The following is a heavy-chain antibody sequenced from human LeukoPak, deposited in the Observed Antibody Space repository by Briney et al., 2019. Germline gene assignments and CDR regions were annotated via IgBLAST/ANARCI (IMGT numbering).Heavy chain of an antibody. D-gene: IGHD5-24*01. CDR2: INPNSGGT. J-gene: IGHJ4*02. V-gene: IGHV1-2*02. CDR1: GYTFTGYY. Sequence: ASVKVSCKASGYTFTGYYMHWVRQVPGQALEWMGWINPNSGGTNYAQKFQGRVTMTRDTSITTAYMELSRLRSDDTAVYYCASNPGGRDGYNGGYYFDYWGQGTLVTVSS. CDR3: ASNPGGRDGYNGGYYFDY.